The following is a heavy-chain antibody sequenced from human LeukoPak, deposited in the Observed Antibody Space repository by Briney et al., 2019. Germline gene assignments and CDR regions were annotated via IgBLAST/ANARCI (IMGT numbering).Heavy chain of an antibody. Sequence: KTWETLSLTCTVSGGSISSYYWSWIPQPPGKGLEWIGYIYYSGSTNYNPSLKSRVTISVDTSKNQFSLKLSSVTAADTAVYYCARAGVYSSSSVQGDWFDPWGHGTLVTVSS. V-gene: IGHV4-59*01. D-gene: IGHD6-13*01. J-gene: IGHJ5*02. CDR1: GGSISSYY. CDR2: IYYSGST. CDR3: ARAGVYSSSSVQGDWFDP.